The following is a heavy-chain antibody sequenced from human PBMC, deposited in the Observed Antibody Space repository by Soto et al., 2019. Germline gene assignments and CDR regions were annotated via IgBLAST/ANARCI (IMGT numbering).Heavy chain of an antibody. D-gene: IGHD2-15*01. CDR3: AIVASWAARDWFDP. V-gene: IGHV1-2*02. Sequence: QVQLVQSGAEVKKPGASVKVSCMASGYTFTGYFIHWVREVPGQGLEYMGWINPNTGGTDYAQKFQGRVTMTRDTSISTVFMEMKRLTSDATAVYYCAIVASWAARDWFDPWGQGTLVTVSS. CDR2: INPNTGGT. J-gene: IGHJ5*02. CDR1: GYTFTGYF.